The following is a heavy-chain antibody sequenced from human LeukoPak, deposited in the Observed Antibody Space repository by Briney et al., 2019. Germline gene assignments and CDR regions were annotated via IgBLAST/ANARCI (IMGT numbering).Heavy chain of an antibody. J-gene: IGHJ4*02. D-gene: IGHD2-2*01. Sequence: SETLSLTCTVSGGSISSSSYYWGWIRQPPGKGLEWIGSIYYSGSTYYNPSLKSRVTISVDTSKNQFSLKLSSVTAADTAVYYCAPEIVVVPAAMPFVAGESVPWGQGTLVTVSS. CDR3: APEIVVVPAAMPFVAGESVP. V-gene: IGHV4-39*01. CDR1: GGSISSSSYY. CDR2: IYYSGST.